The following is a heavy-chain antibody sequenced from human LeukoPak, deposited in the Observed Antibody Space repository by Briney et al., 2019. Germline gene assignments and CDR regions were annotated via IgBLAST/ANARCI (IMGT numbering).Heavy chain of an antibody. CDR3: ARGQDSYGYGDY. CDR2: INSDGSST. D-gene: IGHD5-18*01. Sequence: GGSLRLSCAASGFTFSSYWMHWVRQAPGKGLVWVSRINSDGSSTSYADSVKGRFTISRDNAKNTLYLQMNSLRAEDTAVYYRARGQDSYGYGDYWGQGTLVTVSS. J-gene: IGHJ4*02. CDR1: GFTFSSYW. V-gene: IGHV3-74*01.